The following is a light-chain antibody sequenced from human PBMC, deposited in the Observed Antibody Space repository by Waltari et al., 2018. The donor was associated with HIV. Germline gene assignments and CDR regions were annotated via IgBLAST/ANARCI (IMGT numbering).Light chain of an antibody. V-gene: IGLV1-44*01. J-gene: IGLJ1*01. Sequence: QSLLTQPPSASGTPGQRVIISCSGSSSNVGSFTVNWYQQLPGTAPKLLIYSFNQRPSGVPDRFSGAKAGTSASLAINGLQSEDEADYYCAVWDGRLDHYVFGTGTKVTVL. CDR2: SFN. CDR3: AVWDGRLDHYV. CDR1: SSNVGSFT.